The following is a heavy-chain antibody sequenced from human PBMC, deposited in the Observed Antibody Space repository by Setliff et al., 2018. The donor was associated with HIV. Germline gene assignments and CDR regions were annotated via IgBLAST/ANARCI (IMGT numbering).Heavy chain of an antibody. CDR2: IRNKAYAGTT. V-gene: IGHV3-49*04. CDR1: GFIFGDYS. Sequence: PGGSLRLSCTASGFIFGDYSMTWVRQAPGKGLEWIGFIRNKAYAGTTEYAASVKGRFTISRDDSKNTTYLQMSSLRTEDTAIYYCTRDGAYHNFWSGYFFVYWGPGALVTVSS. J-gene: IGHJ4*02. D-gene: IGHD3-3*01. CDR3: TRDGAYHNFWSGYFFVY.